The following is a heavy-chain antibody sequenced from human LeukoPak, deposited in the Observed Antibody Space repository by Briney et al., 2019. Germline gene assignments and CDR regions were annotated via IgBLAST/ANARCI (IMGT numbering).Heavy chain of an antibody. J-gene: IGHJ6*02. CDR3: ARGTVPAAPDLYGMDV. V-gene: IGHV1-2*02. CDR1: GYTFTGYY. Sequence: ASVKVSCKASGYTFTGYYMHWVRQAPGQGLEWMGWSNPNSGGTNYAQKFQGRVTMTRDTSISTAYMELSRLRSDDTAVYYCARGTVPAAPDLYGMDVWGQGTTVTVSS. D-gene: IGHD2-2*01. CDR2: SNPNSGGT.